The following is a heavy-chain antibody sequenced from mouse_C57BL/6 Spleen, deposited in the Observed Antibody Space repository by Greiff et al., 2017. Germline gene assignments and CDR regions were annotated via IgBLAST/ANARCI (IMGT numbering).Heavy chain of an antibody. CDR1: GFTFSDYG. Sequence: EVKLVESGGGLVKPGGSLKLSCAASGFTFSDYGMHWVRQAPEKGLEWVAYISSGSSTIYYAATVKGRFTISRDNAKNTLFLQMTSLRSEDTAMYYCAMKSNYELGSMDYWGQGPSVTVSS. J-gene: IGHJ4*01. CDR2: ISSGSSTI. D-gene: IGHD2-5*01. CDR3: AMKSNYELGSMDY. V-gene: IGHV5-17*01.